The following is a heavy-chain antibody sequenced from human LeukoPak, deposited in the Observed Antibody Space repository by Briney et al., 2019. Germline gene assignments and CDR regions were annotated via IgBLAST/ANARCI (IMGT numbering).Heavy chain of an antibody. CDR1: GFTFSSYW. D-gene: IGHD5-24*01. CDR2: ISSSSSYI. V-gene: IGHV3-21*01. J-gene: IGHJ4*02. Sequence: GGSLRLSCAASGFTFSSYWMSWVRQAPGKGLEWVSSISSSSSYIYYADSVKGRFTISRDNAKNSLYLQMNSLRAEDTAVYYCARVNVEMATIKDDYWGQGTLVTVSS. CDR3: ARVNVEMATIKDDY.